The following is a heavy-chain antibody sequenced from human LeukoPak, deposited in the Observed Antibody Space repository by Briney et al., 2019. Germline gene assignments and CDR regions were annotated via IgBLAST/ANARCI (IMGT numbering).Heavy chain of an antibody. J-gene: IGHJ6*02. CDR3: ARDRHVERPGSGGSSGRYYYYYGMDV. CDR2: IYYSGST. Sequence: SETLSLTCTVSGGSISSYYWSWIRQPPGKGLEWIGYIYYSGSTNYNPSLKSRVTISVDTSKNQFSLKLSSVTAADTAVYYCARDRHVERPGSGGSSGRYYYYYGMDVWGQGTTVTVSS. CDR1: GGSISSYY. D-gene: IGHD2-15*01. V-gene: IGHV4-59*01.